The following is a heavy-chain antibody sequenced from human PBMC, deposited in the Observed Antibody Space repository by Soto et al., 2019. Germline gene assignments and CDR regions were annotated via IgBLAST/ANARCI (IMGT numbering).Heavy chain of an antibody. CDR3: AREHCSSTSCYYYYGMDV. CDR1: GVSISSGDYY. V-gene: IGHV4-30-4*01. D-gene: IGHD2-2*01. J-gene: IGHJ6*02. CDR2: IYSSGST. Sequence: SERLSLTCTVSGVSISSGDYYWSCIHQPPGKGLEWIGYIYSSGSTYYNPPPKSRVTISVDTSKNQFSLKLSSVTAADTAVYYCAREHCSSTSCYYYYGMDVWGQGTTVTVSS.